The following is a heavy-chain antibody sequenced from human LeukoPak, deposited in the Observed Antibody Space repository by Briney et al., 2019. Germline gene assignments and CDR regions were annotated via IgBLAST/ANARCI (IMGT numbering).Heavy chain of an antibody. D-gene: IGHD6-6*01. CDR2: IIPVLGIL. CDR1: GGTFSSYS. J-gene: IGHJ4*02. Sequence: SVKVSCKASGGTFSSYSTSWVRQAPGQGLEWMGRIIPVLGILNYAQKFQGRVTITADKSTSTAYMGLSSLRSEDTAVYYCAVSRGYSSSYFDYWGQGTLVTVSS. CDR3: AVSRGYSSSYFDY. V-gene: IGHV1-69*02.